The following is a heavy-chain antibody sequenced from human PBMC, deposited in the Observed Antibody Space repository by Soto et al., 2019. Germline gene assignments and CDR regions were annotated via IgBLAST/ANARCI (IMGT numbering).Heavy chain of an antibody. CDR3: ATKTGGGWEDGMDV. CDR2: IYYSVST. V-gene: IGHV4-59*08. Sequence: SETLSLTCTVSGGSISSYYWSWIRQPTGKGLEWIGYIYYSVSTNYNPSLKSRVTISVDTSKNQFSLKLSSVTAADTAVYYCATKTGGGWEDGMDVWGQGTTVTVSS. J-gene: IGHJ6*02. CDR1: GGSISSYY. D-gene: IGHD6-19*01.